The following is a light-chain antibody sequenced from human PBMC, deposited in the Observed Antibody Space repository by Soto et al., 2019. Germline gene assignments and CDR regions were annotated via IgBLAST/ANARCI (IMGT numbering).Light chain of an antibody. J-gene: IGKJ5*01. CDR3: QQYGSSPPIT. V-gene: IGKV3-20*01. CDR2: GAS. Sequence: EFVLTQSPGTLSLSPGERATLSCRASQSVSSSYLAWSQQKPGQAPRLLIYGASSRATGVPDRFSGSGSGTDFTLTISRLEPEDFAVYYCQQYGSSPPITFGQGTRLEIK. CDR1: QSVSSSY.